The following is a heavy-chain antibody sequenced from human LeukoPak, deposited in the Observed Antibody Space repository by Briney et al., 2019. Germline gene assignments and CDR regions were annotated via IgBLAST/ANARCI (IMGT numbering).Heavy chain of an antibody. Sequence: PGSSVKVSCKASGGTFSSYAISWVRQAPGQGLKWMGRIIPILGIANYAQKFQGRVTITADKSTSTAYMELSSLRSEDTAVYYCARGFTTNWFDPWGQGTLVTVSS. V-gene: IGHV1-69*04. CDR1: GGTFSSYA. J-gene: IGHJ5*02. CDR2: IIPILGIA. D-gene: IGHD1-26*01. CDR3: ARGFTTNWFDP.